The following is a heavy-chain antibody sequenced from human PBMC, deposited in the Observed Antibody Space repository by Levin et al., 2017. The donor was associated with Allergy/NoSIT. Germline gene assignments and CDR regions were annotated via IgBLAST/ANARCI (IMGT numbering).Heavy chain of an antibody. CDR1: GFTFSSYA. J-gene: IGHJ3*02. Sequence: RGESLKISCAASGFTFSSYAMSWVRQAPGKGLEWVSAISGSGGSTFYADSVKGRFTISRDNSKNTLYLQMNSLGAEDTAIYYCAKGALGAFDTWGQGTMVTVSS. CDR3: AKGALGAFDT. CDR2: ISGSGGST. V-gene: IGHV3-23*01.